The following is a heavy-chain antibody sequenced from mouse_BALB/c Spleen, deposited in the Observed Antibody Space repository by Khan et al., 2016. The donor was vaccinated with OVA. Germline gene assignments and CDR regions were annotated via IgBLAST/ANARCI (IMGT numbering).Heavy chain of an antibody. D-gene: IGHD2-14*01. Sequence: VQLQESGPSLVKPSQTLSLTCSVTGDSITTGYWNWIRKFPGNKLEYMGYIIYTGYTYYNQSLKSRISITRHTSNNQYYLQLNSVTDEDTATYYCARSTYRYAFVYWGQGTLVTVSA. J-gene: IGHJ3*01. CDR2: IIYTGYT. CDR3: ARSTYRYAFVY. CDR1: GDSITTGY. V-gene: IGHV3-8*02.